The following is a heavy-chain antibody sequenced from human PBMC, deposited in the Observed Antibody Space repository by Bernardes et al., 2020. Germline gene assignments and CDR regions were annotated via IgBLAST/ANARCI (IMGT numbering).Heavy chain of an antibody. CDR1: GFTFSRYG. V-gene: IGHV3-30*18. Sequence: GGSLRLWCAASGFTFSRYGMHWVRQAPGKGLEWVAVISYDGSNQYYADSVKGRFTISRDNSKNTLYLQMNSLRAEDTAVYYCAKENRQQWPPDYWGQGTLVTVSS. CDR3: AKENRQQWPPDY. CDR2: ISYDGSNQ. D-gene: IGHD2-2*01. J-gene: IGHJ4*02.